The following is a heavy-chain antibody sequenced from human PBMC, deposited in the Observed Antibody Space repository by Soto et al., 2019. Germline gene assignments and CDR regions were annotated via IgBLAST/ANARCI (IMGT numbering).Heavy chain of an antibody. CDR2: IAYDGNEN. CDR3: GKDVGDYVPYYYGVDV. V-gene: IGHV3-30*18. CDR1: GFTFKTHA. Sequence: QVQLVESGGGVVQPGTSLRLSCAASGFTFKTHAMHWFRQAPGKGLEWMAVIAYDGNENFYADSVKGRFTISRDNSKNALYLQINTLRNEDTAVYYCGKDVGDYVPYYYGVDVWGQGTTVTVSS. D-gene: IGHD1-26*01. J-gene: IGHJ6*02.